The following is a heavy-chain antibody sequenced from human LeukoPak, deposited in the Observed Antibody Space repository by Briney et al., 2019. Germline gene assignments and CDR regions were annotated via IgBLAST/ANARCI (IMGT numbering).Heavy chain of an antibody. D-gene: IGHD3-10*01. J-gene: IGHJ4*02. CDR1: GFTFSNYG. Sequence: GSLRLSCAASGFTFSNYGMSWVRQAPGKGLEWIGSIYYSGSTYYNPSLKSRVTISVDTSKNQFSLKLSSVTAADTAVYYCASVSRGENENYWGQGTLVTVSS. CDR2: IYYSGST. CDR3: ASVSRGENENY. V-gene: IGHV4-38-2*01.